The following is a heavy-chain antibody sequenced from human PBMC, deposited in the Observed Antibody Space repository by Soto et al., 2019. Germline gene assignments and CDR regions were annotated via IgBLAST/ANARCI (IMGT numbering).Heavy chain of an antibody. D-gene: IGHD3-10*01. Sequence: SETLSLTCTVSGGSISSSSYYWAWVRQPPGKGLEWIGSIYYSGTTRYNPSLESRVTVSLETSKSQFSLTLSSVTASDTAVYYCARLGFYYRSFDPWGHGTVVTVSS. J-gene: IGHJ5*02. V-gene: IGHV4-39*07. CDR1: GGSISSSSYY. CDR3: ARLGFYYRSFDP. CDR2: IYYSGTT.